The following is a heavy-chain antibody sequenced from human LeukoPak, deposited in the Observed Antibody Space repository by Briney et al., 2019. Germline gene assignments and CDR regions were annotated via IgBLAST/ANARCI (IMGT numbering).Heavy chain of an antibody. Sequence: GGSLRLSCAASGFTFSSYAMSWVRQAPGKGLEWVSAISGSGGSTYYADSVKGRFTISRDNSKNTLYLQMNSLRAEDTAVYYCARVTMVRGVPRDWFDPWGQGTLVTVSS. D-gene: IGHD3-10*01. J-gene: IGHJ5*02. CDR2: ISGSGGST. V-gene: IGHV3-23*01. CDR3: ARVTMVRGVPRDWFDP. CDR1: GFTFSSYA.